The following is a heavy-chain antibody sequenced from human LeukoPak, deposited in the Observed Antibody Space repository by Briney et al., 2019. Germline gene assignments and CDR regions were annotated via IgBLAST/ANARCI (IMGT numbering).Heavy chain of an antibody. V-gene: IGHV1-18*04. CDR3: ARDPLYCRGGSCYAVSYYYGMDV. CDR1: GYTFTSYG. CDR2: ISAYNGNT. D-gene: IGHD2-15*01. J-gene: IGHJ6*04. Sequence: GASVKVSCKASGYTFTSYGISWVRQAPGQGLEWMGWISAYNGNTNYAQKLQGRVTMTTDTSTSTAYMELRSLRSDDTAVYYCARDPLYCRGGSCYAVSYYYGMDVWGKGPTVTVSS.